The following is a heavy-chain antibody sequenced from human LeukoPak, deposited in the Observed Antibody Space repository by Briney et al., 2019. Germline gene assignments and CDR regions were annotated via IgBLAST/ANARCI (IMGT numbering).Heavy chain of an antibody. V-gene: IGHV3-13*01. CDR2: IGIAGNT. J-gene: IGHJ3*02. D-gene: IGHD6-6*01. CDR3: AREGSLSSSDAFDI. Sequence: GGSLRLSCAASGFTSSNYEMHWVRLVLGKGLEWVSAIGIAGNTFYAGSVKGRFTTSRENAKNSFHLQMNSLGAGDTAVYYCAREGSLSSSDAFDIWGQGTMVTVSS. CDR1: GFTSSNYE.